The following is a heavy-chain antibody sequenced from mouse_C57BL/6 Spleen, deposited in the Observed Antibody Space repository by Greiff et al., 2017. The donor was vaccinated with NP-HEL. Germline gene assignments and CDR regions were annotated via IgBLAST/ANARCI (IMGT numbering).Heavy chain of an antibody. Sequence: EVQLQQSGAELVKPGASVKLSCTASGFNIKDYYMHWVKQRTEQGLEWIGRIDPEDGETKYAPQFQGKATITADTSSNTAYLQLSSLTSEDTAVYYFAYDYYGGYWGQGTTLTVSS. CDR1: GFNIKDYY. CDR3: AYDYYGGY. D-gene: IGHD1-1*01. V-gene: IGHV14-2*01. J-gene: IGHJ2*01. CDR2: IDPEDGET.